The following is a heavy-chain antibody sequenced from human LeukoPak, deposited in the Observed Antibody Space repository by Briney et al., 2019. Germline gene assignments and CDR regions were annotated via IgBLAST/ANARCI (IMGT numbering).Heavy chain of an antibody. CDR1: GYSFTSYY. J-gene: IGHJ4*02. D-gene: IGHD6-6*01. CDR3: ADSIAARNYFDY. Sequence: ASVKVSCKASGYSFTSYYMHWVRQAPGQGLEWMGIINPDGGSTIYAQKFQGRVTMTRDTSASTVYMELSSLRSEDTAVYYCADSIAARNYFDYWGQGTLVTVSS. CDR2: INPDGGST. V-gene: IGHV1-46*01.